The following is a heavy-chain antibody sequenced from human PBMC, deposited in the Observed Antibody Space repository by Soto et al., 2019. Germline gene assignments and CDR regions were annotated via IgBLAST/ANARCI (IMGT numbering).Heavy chain of an antibody. CDR2: MYCDDDK. D-gene: IGHD3-22*01. V-gene: IGHV2-5*02. CDR1: GFSLSTSGVG. J-gene: IGHJ3*02. CDR3: AHSLIPMIFPDAFDI. Sequence: QITLKESGPTLVKPTQTLTLTCTFSGFSLSTSGVGVGWIRQPPGKALEWLALMYCDDDKRCSPSLKSRLTITKDTTKYLVVLTMTNRDLVDTATYYCAHSLIPMIFPDAFDIWGQGTMVTVSS.